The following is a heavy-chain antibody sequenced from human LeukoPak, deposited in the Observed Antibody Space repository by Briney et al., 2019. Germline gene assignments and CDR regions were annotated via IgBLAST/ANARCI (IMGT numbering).Heavy chain of an antibody. Sequence: KPGGSLRLSCAASGFTFSDYYMSWIRQAPGKGLEWVSYISSSGRTIYYSDSVKGRFTISRDNAKNSLYLQMNSLRPEDTAVYYCARDPLQLWSFDYWGQGTLVTVSS. V-gene: IGHV3-11*01. J-gene: IGHJ4*02. D-gene: IGHD5-18*01. CDR3: ARDPLQLWSFDY. CDR2: ISSSGRTI. CDR1: GFTFSDYY.